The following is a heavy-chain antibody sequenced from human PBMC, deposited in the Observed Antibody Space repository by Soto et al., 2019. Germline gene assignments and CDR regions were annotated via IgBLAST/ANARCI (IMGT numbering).Heavy chain of an antibody. CDR2: ITGPGSRT. J-gene: IGHJ6*02. D-gene: IGHD3-3*02. V-gene: IGHV3-23*01. CDR1: GFPFDTKA. Sequence: EVQLLESGGGLVQPGGSLSLSCAASGFPFDTKAMSWVRQAPGKGLEWVSAITGPGSRTYYADSVQGRFTISRDNSKNTLSLQMSSIRADDTAVYYCANWPVSFLDSYYGMNAGGQGTTGPVSS. CDR3: ANWPVSFLDSYYGMNA.